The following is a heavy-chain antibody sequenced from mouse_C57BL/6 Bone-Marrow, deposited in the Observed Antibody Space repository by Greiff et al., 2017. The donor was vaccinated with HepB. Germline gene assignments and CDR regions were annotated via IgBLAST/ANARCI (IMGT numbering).Heavy chain of an antibody. CDR2: ISNLAYSI. J-gene: IGHJ1*03. Sequence: EVKLVESGGGLVQPGGSLILSCAASGFTFSDYGMAWVRQAPRKGPEWVAFISNLAYSIYYADTVTGRFTIPRENAKNTLYLEMSSLRSEDTAMYYCARKGDYYGSSYWYFDVWGTGTTVTVSS. V-gene: IGHV5-15*01. CDR3: ARKGDYYGSSYWYFDV. D-gene: IGHD1-1*01. CDR1: GFTFSDYG.